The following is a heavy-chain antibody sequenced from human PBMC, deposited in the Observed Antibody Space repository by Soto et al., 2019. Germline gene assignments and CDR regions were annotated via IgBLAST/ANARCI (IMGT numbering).Heavy chain of an antibody. CDR3: ARMENYYYGMDV. CDR1: GYTFSSYI. CDR2: INADNGNT. V-gene: IGHV1-3*01. D-gene: IGHD1-1*01. J-gene: IGHJ6*02. Sequence: ASVRVSCKASGYTFSSYIMHWVRQAPGQRLEWMGWINADNGNTRYSQKFQGRVTITRDTSASTAYMELSSLRSEDTAVYYCARMENYYYGMDVWGQGTTVTVSS.